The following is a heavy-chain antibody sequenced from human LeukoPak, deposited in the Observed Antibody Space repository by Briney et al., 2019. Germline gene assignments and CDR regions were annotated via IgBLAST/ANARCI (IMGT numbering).Heavy chain of an antibody. CDR1: GYTLTELS. CDR2: FDPEDGET. J-gene: IGHJ4*02. V-gene: IGHV1-24*01. Sequence: ASVKVSCKVSGYTLTELSMHWVRQAPGKGLEWMGGFDPEDGETIYAQKFQGRVTMTEDTTTDTAYMELSSLRSEDTAVYYCATDLTRIQLWLRPDFDYWGQGTLVTVSS. D-gene: IGHD5-18*01. CDR3: ATDLTRIQLWLRPDFDY.